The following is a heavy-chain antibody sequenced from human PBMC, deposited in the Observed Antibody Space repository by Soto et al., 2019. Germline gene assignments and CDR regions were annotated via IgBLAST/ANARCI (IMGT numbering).Heavy chain of an antibody. CDR3: AREKSTAGDQGQDAFDI. V-gene: IGHV3-53*01. CDR1: GFTVSSNY. Sequence: GGSLRLSCAASGFTVSSNYMSWVRQAPGKGLEWVSVIYSGGSTYYADSVKGRFTISRDNSKNTLYLQMNSLRAEDTAVYYCAREKSTAGDQGQDAFDIWGQGTMVIVSS. CDR2: IYSGGST. J-gene: IGHJ3*02. D-gene: IGHD2-21*02.